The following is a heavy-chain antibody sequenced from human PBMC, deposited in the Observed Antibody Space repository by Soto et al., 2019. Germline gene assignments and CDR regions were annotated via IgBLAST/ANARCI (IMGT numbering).Heavy chain of an antibody. CDR1: GFTFSSYS. J-gene: IGHJ4*02. D-gene: IGHD3-22*01. V-gene: IGHV3-48*02. CDR3: ARDHYYDSSGYCFFDY. CDR2: ISSSSSTI. Sequence: GGSLRLSCAASGFTFSSYSMNWVRQAPGKGLEWVSYISSSSSTIYYADSVKGRFTISRDNAKNSLYLQMNSLRDEDTAVYYCARDHYYDSSGYCFFDYWGQGNLVTVSS.